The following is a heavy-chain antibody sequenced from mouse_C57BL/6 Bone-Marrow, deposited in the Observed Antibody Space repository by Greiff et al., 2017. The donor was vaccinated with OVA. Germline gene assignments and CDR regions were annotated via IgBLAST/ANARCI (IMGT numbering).Heavy chain of an antibody. CDR1: GYTFTSYW. CDR2: IYPGSGST. V-gene: IGHV1-55*01. J-gene: IGHJ2*01. CDR3: ARYGGKGIYYYGSSP. Sequence: QVQLQQPGAELVKPGASVKMSCKASGYTFTSYWITWVKQRPGQGLEWIGDIYPGSGSTNYNEKFKSKATLTVDTSSSTAYMQLSSLTSEDSAVYYCARYGGKGIYYYGSSPWGQGTTLTVSS. D-gene: IGHD1-1*01.